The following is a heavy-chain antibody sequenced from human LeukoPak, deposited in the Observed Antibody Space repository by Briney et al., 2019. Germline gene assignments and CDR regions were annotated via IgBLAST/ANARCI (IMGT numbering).Heavy chain of an antibody. CDR2: ISSSSSYI. D-gene: IGHD5-12*01. CDR1: GFAFSSYS. Sequence: GGSLRLSCAASGFAFSSYSMNWVRQAPGKGLEWVSSISSSSSYIYYADSVKGRFTISRDNAKNSLYLQMNSLRAEDTAVYYCARVDRRDGYNYLGSSEIIDYWGQGTLVTVSS. J-gene: IGHJ4*02. V-gene: IGHV3-21*01. CDR3: ARVDRRDGYNYLGSSEIIDY.